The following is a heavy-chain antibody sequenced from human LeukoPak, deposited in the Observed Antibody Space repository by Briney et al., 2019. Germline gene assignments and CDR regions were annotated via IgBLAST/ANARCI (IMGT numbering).Heavy chain of an antibody. J-gene: IGHJ6*02. CDR2: ISWNSGSI. D-gene: IGHD3-3*01. V-gene: IGHV3-9*01. CDR3: AKDKYYDSTYGMDV. CDR1: GFIFNNYA. Sequence: GGSLRLSCAGSGFIFNNYAMHWVRQPPGKGLEWVSGISWNSGSIGYADSVKGRFTISRDNAKNSLYLQMNSLRAADTALYYCAKDKYYDSTYGMDVWGQGTTVTVSS.